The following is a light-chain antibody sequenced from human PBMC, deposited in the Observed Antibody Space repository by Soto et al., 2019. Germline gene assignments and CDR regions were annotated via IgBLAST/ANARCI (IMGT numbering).Light chain of an antibody. CDR3: QQYVSPPWT. J-gene: IGKJ1*01. V-gene: IGKV3-20*01. CDR2: GAS. CDR1: QSLSKTY. Sequence: EIVLTQSPGTLSLSPGERATLSCRASQSLSKTYLAWYQKKPGQAPRLLIDGASSRATGTPDRFSGSGSGTDFTLTISRLEPEDFAVYYGQQYVSPPWTFGQGTKVDIK.